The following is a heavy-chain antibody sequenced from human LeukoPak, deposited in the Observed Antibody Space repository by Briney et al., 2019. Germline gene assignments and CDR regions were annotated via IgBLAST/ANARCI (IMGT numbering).Heavy chain of an antibody. D-gene: IGHD1-20*01. V-gene: IGHV7-4-1*02. CDR1: GYTFTSYA. J-gene: IGHJ5*02. CDR2: INTNTGNP. CDR3: ARASITGTKLDWFDP. Sequence: ASVKVSCKASGYTFTSYAMDWVRQAPGQGLEWMGWINTNTGNPTYAQGFTGRFVFSLDTSVSTAYLQISSLKAEDTAVYYCARASITGTKLDWFDPWGQGTLVTVSS.